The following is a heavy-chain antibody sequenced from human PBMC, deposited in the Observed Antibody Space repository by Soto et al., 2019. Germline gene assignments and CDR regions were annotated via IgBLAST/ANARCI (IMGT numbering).Heavy chain of an antibody. J-gene: IGHJ4*02. D-gene: IGHD6-19*01. CDR3: AKDGQPGSSGWYTVVYYFDY. CDR1: GFTFSSYA. V-gene: IGHV3-23*01. CDR2: ISGSGGST. Sequence: EVQLLESGGGLVQPGGSLRLSCAASGFTFSSYAMSWVRQAPGKGLEWVSAISGSGGSTYYADSVKGRFIISRDNSKNTLYLQMNSLRAEDTAVYYCAKDGQPGSSGWYTVVYYFDYWGQGTLVTVSS.